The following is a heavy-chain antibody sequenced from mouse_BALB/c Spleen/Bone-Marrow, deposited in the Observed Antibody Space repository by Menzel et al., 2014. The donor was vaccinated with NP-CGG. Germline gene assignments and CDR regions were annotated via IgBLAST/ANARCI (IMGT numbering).Heavy chain of an antibody. D-gene: IGHD2-3*01. CDR2: ISSGGSYT. CDR1: GFTFSNYG. J-gene: IGHJ4*01. Sequence: EVMLVESGGDLVKLGGSLKLSCAASGFTFSNYGMSWVRQTPDKRLEWVATISSGGSYTYYPDSVKGRFTISRDNAKNTLYLQMSSLKSEDTAMYYCARRDGGPMDYWGQGTSVTVSS. CDR3: ARRDGGPMDY. V-gene: IGHV5-6*02.